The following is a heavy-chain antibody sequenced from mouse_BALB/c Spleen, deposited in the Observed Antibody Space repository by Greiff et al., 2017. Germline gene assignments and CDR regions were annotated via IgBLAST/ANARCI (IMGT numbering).Heavy chain of an antibody. CDR2: ISYDGSN. CDR3: AREGAIYYGNYDY. J-gene: IGHJ2*01. CDR1: GYSITSGYY. V-gene: IGHV3-6*02. Sequence: EVQLQESGPGLVKPSQSLSLTCSVTGYSITSGYYWNWIRQFPGNKLEWMGYISYDGSNNYNPSLKNRISITRDTSKNQFFLKLNSVTTEDTATYYCAREGAIYYGNYDYWGQGTTLTVSS. D-gene: IGHD2-1*01.